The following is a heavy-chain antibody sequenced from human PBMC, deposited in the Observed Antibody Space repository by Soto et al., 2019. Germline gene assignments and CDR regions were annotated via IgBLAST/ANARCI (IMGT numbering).Heavy chain of an antibody. J-gene: IGHJ5*02. CDR3: ARTKTGGGFDP. V-gene: IGHV4-39*01. CDR2: IYYSGST. D-gene: IGHD3-10*01. CDR1: GGSISSSSYY. Sequence: SETLSLTCTVSGGSISSSSYYWGWIRQPPGKGLEWIGSIYYSGSTYYNPSLKSRVTISVDTSKNQFSLKLSSVTAADTAVYYWARTKTGGGFDPWGQGTLVTVS.